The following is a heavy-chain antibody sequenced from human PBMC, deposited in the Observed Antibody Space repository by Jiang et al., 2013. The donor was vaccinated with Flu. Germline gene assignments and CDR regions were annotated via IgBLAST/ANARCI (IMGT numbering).Heavy chain of an antibody. CDR1: GGTLIRDS. J-gene: IGHJ4*02. CDR3: ARDAYYFDY. Sequence: SGAEVKKPGASVKISCKVSGGTLIRDSMHWVRQAPGQRLEWMGWMNSANGVTKYSQKFEGRVTITRDASASTAYMELNSLTPEDTAVYYCARDAYYFDYWGQGTPVTVSS. V-gene: IGHV1-3*01. D-gene: IGHD3-16*01. CDR2: MNSANGVT.